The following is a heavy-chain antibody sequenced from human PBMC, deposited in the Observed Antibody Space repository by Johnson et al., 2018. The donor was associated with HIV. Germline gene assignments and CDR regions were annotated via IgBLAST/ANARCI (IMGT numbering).Heavy chain of an antibody. D-gene: IGHD1-26*01. CDR2: IKSKTDGGTT. J-gene: IGHJ3*02. Sequence: VQLVESGGGLVKPGGSLRLSCAASGFTFSNAWMNWVRQPPGKGLEWVGRIKSKTDGGTTDYAAPVKGRFTISRDNSKDTLHLQMISLRAEDTATYYCAKTGVGATDAAFDIWGQGTMVTVSA. CDR3: AKTGVGATDAAFDI. V-gene: IGHV3-15*01. CDR1: GFTFSNAW.